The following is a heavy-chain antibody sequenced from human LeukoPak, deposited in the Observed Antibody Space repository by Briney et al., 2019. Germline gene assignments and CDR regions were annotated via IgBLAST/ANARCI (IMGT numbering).Heavy chain of an antibody. CDR3: ARDRTDCGGDCYLAPLDY. CDR2: ISSSSSYI. V-gene: IGHV3-21*01. J-gene: IGHJ4*02. Sequence: PGGSLRLSCAASGFTFSSYEMNWVRQAPGKGLEWVSSISSSSSYIYYADSVKGRFTISRDNAKNSLYLQMNSLRAEDTAVYYCARDRTDCGGDCYLAPLDYWGQGTLVTVSS. D-gene: IGHD2-21*02. CDR1: GFTFSSYE.